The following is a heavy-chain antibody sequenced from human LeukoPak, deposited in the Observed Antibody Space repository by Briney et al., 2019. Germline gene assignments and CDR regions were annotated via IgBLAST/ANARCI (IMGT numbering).Heavy chain of an antibody. V-gene: IGHV4-59*01. Sequence: TSETLSLTCTVSGGSISSYYWSWIRQPPGKGLEWIGYIYYSGSTNYNPSLKSRVTISVDTSKNQFSLKLSSVTAADTAVYHCARATIFGVVGFDYWGQGTLVTVSS. J-gene: IGHJ4*02. D-gene: IGHD3-3*01. CDR1: GGSISSYY. CDR2: IYYSGST. CDR3: ARATIFGVVGFDY.